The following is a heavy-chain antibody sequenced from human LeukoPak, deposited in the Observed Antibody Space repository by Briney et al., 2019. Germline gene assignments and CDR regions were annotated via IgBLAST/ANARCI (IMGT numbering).Heavy chain of an antibody. CDR3: ARDPGIAAAGTVGYFDS. CDR2: IKQEGSAR. CDR1: GFSFSSYW. D-gene: IGHD6-13*01. J-gene: IGHJ4*02. V-gene: IGHV3-7*01. Sequence: GGSLRLSCVASGFSFSSYWMSWVRQTPGKGLEWVANIKQEGSARYYVDSVTGRFTISRDDAMNSLYLQMNSLRVEDTAVYYCARDPGIAAAGTVGYFDSWGQGILVTVSS.